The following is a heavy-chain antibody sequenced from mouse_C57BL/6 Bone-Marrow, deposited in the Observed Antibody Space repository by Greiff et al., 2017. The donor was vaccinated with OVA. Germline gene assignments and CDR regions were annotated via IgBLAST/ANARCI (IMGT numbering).Heavy chain of an antibody. V-gene: IGHV1-80*01. D-gene: IGHD4-1*01. J-gene: IGHJ2*01. Sequence: QVQLKESGAELVKPGASVKISCKASGYAFSSYWMNWVKQRPGKGLEWIGQIYPGDGDTNYNGKFKGKATLTADKSSSTAYMQLSSLTSEDAAVYFCAREGVGPYFDYWGQGTTLTVSS. CDR1: GYAFSSYW. CDR2: IYPGDGDT. CDR3: AREGVGPYFDY.